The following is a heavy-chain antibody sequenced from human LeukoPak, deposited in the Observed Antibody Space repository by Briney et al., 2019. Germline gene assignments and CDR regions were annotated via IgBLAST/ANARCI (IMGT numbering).Heavy chain of an antibody. Sequence: SETLSLTCTVSGGSISSYYWSWIRQPPGKGLEWIGYIYYSGSANYNPSLKSRVTISVDTSKNQISLKLSSVTAADTAVYYCAREGSDSSGYYYLHYWGQGTLVTVSS. J-gene: IGHJ4*02. D-gene: IGHD3-22*01. CDR2: IYYSGSA. V-gene: IGHV4-59*01. CDR1: GGSISSYY. CDR3: AREGSDSSGYYYLHY.